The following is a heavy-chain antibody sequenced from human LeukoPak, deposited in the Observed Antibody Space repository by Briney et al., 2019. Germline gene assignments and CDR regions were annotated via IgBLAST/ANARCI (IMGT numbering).Heavy chain of an antibody. J-gene: IGHJ5*02. CDR2: FSATGGGT. Sequence: GGSLRLSCAASGFAFSTYDMIWVRQVPGKGLEWVSTFSATGGGTYYADSVKGRFTISRDNAKNSLYLQMNSLRAEDTAVYYCARGIVGATRWFDPWGQGTLVTVSS. V-gene: IGHV3-23*01. CDR3: ARGIVGATRWFDP. CDR1: GFAFSTYD. D-gene: IGHD1-26*01.